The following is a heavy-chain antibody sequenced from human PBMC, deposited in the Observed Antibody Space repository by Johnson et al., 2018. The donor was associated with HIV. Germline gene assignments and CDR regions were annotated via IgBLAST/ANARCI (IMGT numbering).Heavy chain of an antibody. CDR2: ISYDGSNK. J-gene: IGHJ3*02. CDR1: GFTFNTYA. Sequence: QVQLVESGGGVVQPGRSLRLSCAASGFTFNTYAMHWVRQAPGKGLEWVAVISYDGSNKYYADSVKGRFTISRDNSKNTLYLQMNSLRTEDTAVYYCARGRWLRDAFDIWGQGTMVTVSS. D-gene: IGHD3-22*01. V-gene: IGHV3-30*04. CDR3: ARGRWLRDAFDI.